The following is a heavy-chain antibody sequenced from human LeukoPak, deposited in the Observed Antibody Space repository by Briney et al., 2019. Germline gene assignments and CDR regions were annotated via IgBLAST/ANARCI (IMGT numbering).Heavy chain of an antibody. J-gene: IGHJ4*02. V-gene: IGHV4-4*07. CDR3: ARGYCSGGSCYIFDY. CDR2: IYTSGST. D-gene: IGHD2-15*01. Sequence: PSETLSLTCAVSGVSISGYYWSWIRQPAGKGLEWVGRIYTSGSTNYNPSLKSRVTMSVDTSKNQFSLKLTSVTAADTAVYYCARGYCSGGSCYIFDYWGQGSLVTVSS. CDR1: GVSISGYY.